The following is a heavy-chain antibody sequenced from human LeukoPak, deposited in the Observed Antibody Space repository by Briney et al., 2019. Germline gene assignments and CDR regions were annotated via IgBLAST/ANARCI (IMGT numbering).Heavy chain of an antibody. J-gene: IGHJ4*02. Sequence: SGTLSLTCAVSGYSISSGYYWGWIRQPPGKGLEWIGSIYHSGSTYYNPSLKSRVTISVDTSKNQFSLKLSSVTAADTAVYYCARHVPEDYWGQGTLVTVSS. CDR1: GYSISSGYY. D-gene: IGHD3-10*02. CDR3: ARHVPEDY. V-gene: IGHV4-38-2*01. CDR2: IYHSGST.